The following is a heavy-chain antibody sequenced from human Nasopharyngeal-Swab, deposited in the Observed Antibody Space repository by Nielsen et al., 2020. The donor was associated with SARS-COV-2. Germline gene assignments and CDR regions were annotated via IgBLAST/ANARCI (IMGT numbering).Heavy chain of an antibody. D-gene: IGHD4-17*01. CDR3: ARDRYGDLDY. J-gene: IGHJ4*02. V-gene: IGHV3-11*06. Sequence: GESLKISCAASGFTFSDYYMSWIRQAPGKGLEWVSYTSSSSSYTNYADSVKGRFTISRDNAKNSLYLQMNSLRAEDTAVYYCARDRYGDLDYWGQGTLVTVSS. CDR2: TSSSSSYT. CDR1: GFTFSDYY.